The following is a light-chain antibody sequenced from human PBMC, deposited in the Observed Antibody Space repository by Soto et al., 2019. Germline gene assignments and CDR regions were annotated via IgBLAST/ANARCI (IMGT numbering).Light chain of an antibody. CDR2: GAS. CDR3: QQYGSSPVT. CDR1: QSVSSSY. J-gene: IGKJ1*01. Sequence: EIVLTQSPGTPSLSPGERATLSSRASQSVSSSYLAWYQQKPGQAPRLLIYGASSRATGIPDRFSGSGSGTDFTLTISRLEPEDFAVYYCQQYGSSPVTFGQGTKVDI. V-gene: IGKV3-20*01.